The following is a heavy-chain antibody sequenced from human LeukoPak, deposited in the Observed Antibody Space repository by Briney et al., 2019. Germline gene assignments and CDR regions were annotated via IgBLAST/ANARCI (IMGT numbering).Heavy chain of an antibody. J-gene: IGHJ2*01. D-gene: IGHD2-15*01. CDR2: IHQDGSEK. Sequence: GGSLRLSCAASGFTFSTYWMTWVRRAPGKGLEWVSNIHQDGSEKHYVDSVKGRFTISRDNAKNSLYLQMNSLRDEDTAVYYCARGGIFCRGGYCYGWYFDLWGRGTLVSVSS. V-gene: IGHV3-7*01. CDR1: GFTFSTYW. CDR3: ARGGIFCRGGYCYGWYFDL.